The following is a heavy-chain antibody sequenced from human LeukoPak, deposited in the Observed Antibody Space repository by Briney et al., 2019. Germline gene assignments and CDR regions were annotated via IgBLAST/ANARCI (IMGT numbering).Heavy chain of an antibody. CDR2: VNNGGDTI. CDR3: ARGRGKDNTYYSFDA. V-gene: IGHV3-48*03. D-gene: IGHD1-26*01. CDR1: GFTFSTYE. J-gene: IGHJ3*01. Sequence: GGSLRLSCTASGFTFSTYEMNWVRQAPGRGLEWLSYVNNGGDTIYYAESVRGRFTISRDNGKNSLYLQMNSLADEDTALYYCARGRGKDNTYYSFDAWGQGTLVTVSS.